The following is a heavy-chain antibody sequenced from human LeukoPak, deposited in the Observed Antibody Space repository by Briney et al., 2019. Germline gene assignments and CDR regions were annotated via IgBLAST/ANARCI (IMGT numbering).Heavy chain of an antibody. V-gene: IGHV4-39*01. D-gene: IGHD5-24*01. CDR3: ARGGGYNQGPIDY. J-gene: IGHJ4*02. CDR2: IYYSGST. Sequence: KTSETLSLTCTVSGGSISSSSYYWGWIRQPPGKGLEWIGSIYYSGSTYYNPSLKSRVTISVDTSKNQFSLKLSSVTAADTAVYYCARGGGYNQGPIDYWGQGTLVTVSS. CDR1: GGSISSSSYY.